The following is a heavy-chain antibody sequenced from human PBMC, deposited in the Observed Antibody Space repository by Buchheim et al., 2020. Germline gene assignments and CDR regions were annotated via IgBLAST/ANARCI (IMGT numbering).Heavy chain of an antibody. CDR2: INPSGGST. V-gene: IGHV1-46*01. CDR3: ARDLPNPKYYYGSGGTGNYGMDV. CDR1: GYTFTSYY. D-gene: IGHD3-10*01. J-gene: IGHJ6*02. Sequence: QVQLVQSGAEVKKPGASVKVSCKASGYTFTSYYMHWVRQAPGQGLEWMGIINPSGGSTSYAQKFQGRVTMTRDTSTSTVYMELSSLRSEDTAVYYCARDLPNPKYYYGSGGTGNYGMDVWGQGTT.